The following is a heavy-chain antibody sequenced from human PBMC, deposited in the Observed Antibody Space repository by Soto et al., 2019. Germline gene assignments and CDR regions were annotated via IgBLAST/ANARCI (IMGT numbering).Heavy chain of an antibody. Sequence: EVQLVESGGGLVQPGGSLRLSCAASGFTFRNYNMNWVRQAPGKGLEWLSYISGASGTIYYADSMQGRFTISRDNAKNSLYLQTNSLRAEHSSLYYCAEDFGSGYLMDVWGQGTTVTVSS. CDR1: GFTFRNYN. D-gene: IGHD5-12*01. V-gene: IGHV3-48*01. CDR3: AEDFGSGYLMDV. CDR2: ISGASGTI. J-gene: IGHJ6*02.